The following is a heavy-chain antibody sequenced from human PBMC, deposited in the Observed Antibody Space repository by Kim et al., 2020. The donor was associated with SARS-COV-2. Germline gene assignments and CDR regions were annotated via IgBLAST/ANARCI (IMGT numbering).Heavy chain of an antibody. CDR1: GGSIGSYY. D-gene: IGHD3-3*01. J-gene: IGHJ5*02. CDR2: IYYSGST. Sequence: SETLSLTCTVSGGSIGSYYWSWIRQPPGKGLEWIGYIYYSGSTNYNPSLKSRVTISVDTSKNQFSLKLSSVTAADTAVYYCARGSSLTIFGVVGWFDPWG. V-gene: IGHV4-59*01. CDR3: ARGSSLTIFGVVGWFDP.